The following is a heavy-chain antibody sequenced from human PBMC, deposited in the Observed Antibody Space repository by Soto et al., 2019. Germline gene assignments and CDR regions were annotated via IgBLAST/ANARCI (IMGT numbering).Heavy chain of an antibody. CDR3: ARSTPYGSGSYYNY. CDR1: GGPFSGYA. J-gene: IGHJ4*02. CDR2: IIPIFGTA. Sequence: QLRRGKSGAEVKKPGPPVKFSCKAFGGPFSGYALGGGRQAPGQGLEWMGGIIPIFGTANYAQNFQGRVTITADESTSTAYMELSSLRSEDTAVYYCARSTPYGSGSYYNYWGQGTLVTVSS. D-gene: IGHD3-10*01. V-gene: IGHV1-69*01.